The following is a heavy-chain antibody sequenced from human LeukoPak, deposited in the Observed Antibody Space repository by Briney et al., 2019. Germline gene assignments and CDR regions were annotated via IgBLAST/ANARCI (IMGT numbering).Heavy chain of an antibody. CDR2: IYRSGST. V-gene: IGHV4-59*07. D-gene: IGHD2-8*02. J-gene: IGHJ4*02. CDR3: ARQNNPWSHADK. Sequence: SYTLSLTCTVSSDSLSDYYWSWLRQSPGTGLEWIGDIYRSGSTNYNPSLKSRVTMSIDTSKNQFYLKLKSVSDADTAMYYCARQNNPWSHADKWGQGTLVTVSS. CDR1: SDSLSDYY.